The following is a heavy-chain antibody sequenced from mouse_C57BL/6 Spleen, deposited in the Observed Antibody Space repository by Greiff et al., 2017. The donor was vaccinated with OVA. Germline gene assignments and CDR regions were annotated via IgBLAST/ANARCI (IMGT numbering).Heavy chain of an antibody. CDR1: GFTFSSYG. CDR2: ISSGGSYT. V-gene: IGHV5-6*01. CDR3: AREGFDV. J-gene: IGHJ1*03. Sequence: EVKLLESGGDLVKPGGSLKLSCAASGFTFSSYGMSWVRQTPDKRLEWVATISSGGSYTYYPESVKGRFPISRDNDKQDLYLQLSSLKSEDTAMYYCAREGFDVWGTGTTVTVSS.